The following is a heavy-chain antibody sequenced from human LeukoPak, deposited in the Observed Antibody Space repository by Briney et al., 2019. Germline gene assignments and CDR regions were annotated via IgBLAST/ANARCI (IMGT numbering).Heavy chain of an antibody. V-gene: IGHV4-38-2*02. D-gene: IGHD2-2*01. CDR3: ARVARCTSCFDVDY. J-gene: IGHJ4*02. Sequence: SETLSLTCSVSGYSISSGFYWGWIRQPPGKGLEWIGSFFLKGSTYYNPSLKSRVTISVDTSKDQFSLTLSSVTAADTAVYYCARVARCTSCFDVDYWGQGTLVTVSS. CDR2: FFLKGST. CDR1: GYSISSGFY.